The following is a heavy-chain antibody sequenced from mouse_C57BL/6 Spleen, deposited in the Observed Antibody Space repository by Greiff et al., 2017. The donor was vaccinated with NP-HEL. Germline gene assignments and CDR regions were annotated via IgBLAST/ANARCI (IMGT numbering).Heavy chain of an antibody. Sequence: VQLQQSGAELVMPGASVKLSCKASGYTFTSYWMHWVKQRPGQGLEWIGEIDPSDSYTNYNQKFKGKSTLTVDKSSRTAYMQLSSLTSEDSAVYYGASLLSGLDYWGQGTTLTVSS. CDR2: IDPSDSYT. V-gene: IGHV1-69*01. D-gene: IGHD2-1*01. CDR3: ASLLSGLDY. J-gene: IGHJ2*01. CDR1: GYTFTSYW.